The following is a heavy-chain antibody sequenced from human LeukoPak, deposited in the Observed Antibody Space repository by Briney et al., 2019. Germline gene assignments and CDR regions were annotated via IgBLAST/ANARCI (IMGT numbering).Heavy chain of an antibody. CDR1: GFTFSSYS. CDR2: ISSSSSYI. CDR3: ARDYNWNYGPFDY. J-gene: IGHJ4*02. V-gene: IGHV3-21*01. D-gene: IGHD1-7*01. Sequence: GGSLRLSCAASGFTFSSYSMNWVRQAPGKGLEWVSSISSSSSYIHYADSVKGRFTISRDNAKNSLYLQMNSLRAEDTAVYYCARDYNWNYGPFDYWGQGTLVTVSS.